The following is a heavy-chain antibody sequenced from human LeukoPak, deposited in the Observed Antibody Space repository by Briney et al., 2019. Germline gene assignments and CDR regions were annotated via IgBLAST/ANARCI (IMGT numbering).Heavy chain of an antibody. CDR3: ARVDRGGWYLSDWFDP. Sequence: SETLSLTCAVYGGSFSGYYWSWIRQPPGKGLEWIGEINHSGSTNYNPSLKSRVTISVDTSKNQFSLKLSSVTAADTAVYYCARVDRGGWYLSDWFDPWGQGTLVTVSS. J-gene: IGHJ5*02. V-gene: IGHV4-34*01. CDR1: GGSFSGYY. D-gene: IGHD6-19*01. CDR2: INHSGST.